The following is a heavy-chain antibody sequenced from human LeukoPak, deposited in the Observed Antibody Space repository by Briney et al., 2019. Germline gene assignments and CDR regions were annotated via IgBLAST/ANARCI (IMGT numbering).Heavy chain of an antibody. CDR3: ARLTYSYDSSGYYYFDY. CDR1: GYSISSAYY. Sequence: SETLSLTCAVSGYSISSAYYWGWIRQPPGKGLVWIGTFYHSGTYYNPSLKRRVTISVDTSKNQFSLNLSSVTAADTAVYYCARLTYSYDSSGYYYFDYWGQGTLVTVSS. J-gene: IGHJ4*02. D-gene: IGHD3-22*01. V-gene: IGHV4-38-2*01. CDR2: FYHSGT.